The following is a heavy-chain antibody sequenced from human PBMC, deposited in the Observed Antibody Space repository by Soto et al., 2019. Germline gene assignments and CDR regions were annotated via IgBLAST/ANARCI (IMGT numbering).Heavy chain of an antibody. Sequence: QVHLVQSGAEVKKPGASVKVSCKASGFTFTSYAITWVRQAPGQGLEWMGWISAYNGNTNYAQKLQGRVTMTTDTSTSTAYMELGSLTSDDTAVYYCARDFTGWPPDGVDSWGQGTLDTVSS. CDR2: ISAYNGNT. J-gene: IGHJ4*02. CDR3: ARDFTGWPPDGVDS. V-gene: IGHV1-18*01. D-gene: IGHD3-16*01. CDR1: GFTFTSYA.